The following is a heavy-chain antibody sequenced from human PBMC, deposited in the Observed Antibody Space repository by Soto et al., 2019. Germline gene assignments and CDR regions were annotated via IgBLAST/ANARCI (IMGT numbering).Heavy chain of an antibody. CDR2: ISDSGGST. V-gene: IGHV3-23*01. J-gene: IGHJ4*02. D-gene: IGHD4-4*01. Sequence: GGSLRLSCAASGFTFSSYAMSWVRQAPGKGLEWVSGISDSGGSTYYADSVKGRFTNSRDNSKNTLYLQMNSLRAEDTAVYYCAKGFIYSYIDYWGQGTLVTVSS. CDR3: AKGFIYSYIDY. CDR1: GFTFSSYA.